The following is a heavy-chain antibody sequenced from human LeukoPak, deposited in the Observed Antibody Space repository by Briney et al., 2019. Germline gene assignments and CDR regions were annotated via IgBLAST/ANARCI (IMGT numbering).Heavy chain of an antibody. Sequence: AGGSLRLSCAASGFALSSHWMTWVRQVPGRGPEGVANVNRDGSETYYLDSVKGRFTISKDNAKNSLYLQMNSLRAEDTALYHCARNNGMDVWGQGTTVIVSS. CDR1: GFALSSHW. J-gene: IGHJ6*02. V-gene: IGHV3-7*03. CDR2: VNRDGSET. CDR3: ARNNGMDV.